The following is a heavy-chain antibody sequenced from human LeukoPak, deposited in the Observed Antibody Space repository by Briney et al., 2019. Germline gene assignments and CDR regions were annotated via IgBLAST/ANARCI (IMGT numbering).Heavy chain of an antibody. CDR3: ARDKMGATFDY. V-gene: IGHV3-30-3*01. D-gene: IGHD1-26*01. J-gene: IGHJ4*02. Sequence: GKSLRLSCAASGFTFSSYAMHWVRQSPGKGLEWVAVISYDGSNKYYADSVKGRLTISRDNSKNTLYLQMNSLRAEDTAVYYCARDKMGATFDYWGQGTLVTVSS. CDR1: GFTFSSYA. CDR2: ISYDGSNK.